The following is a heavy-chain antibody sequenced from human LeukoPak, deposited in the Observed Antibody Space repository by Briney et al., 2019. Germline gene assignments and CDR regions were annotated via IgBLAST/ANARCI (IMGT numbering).Heavy chain of an antibody. CDR1: GFTFSAYE. D-gene: IGHD3-16*01. J-gene: IGHJ4*02. V-gene: IGHV3-48*03. CDR3: VSAYGGLLDY. Sequence: PGRSLRLSCAASGFTFSAYEMNWDRQAPGKGLEWLSYISGSGDTIYYAESVKGRFTISRDNAKNSLYLQMSSLRAEDTAVYYCVSAYGGLLDYWGQGTLVTVSS. CDR2: ISGSGDTI.